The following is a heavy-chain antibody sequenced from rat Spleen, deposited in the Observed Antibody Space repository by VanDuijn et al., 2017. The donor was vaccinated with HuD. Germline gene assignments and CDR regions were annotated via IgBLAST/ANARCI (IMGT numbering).Heavy chain of an antibody. CDR1: GFTFSNSG. D-gene: IGHD1-12*03. CDR2: ISTGGGNT. V-gene: IGHV5S13*01. CDR3: ARLGYYGYYHVDY. Sequence: EVQLVESGGGLVQPGRSLKLSCAASGFTFSNSGMAWVRQAPTKGLEWVASISTGGGNTFYRDSVKGRFTISRDNAESTLYLQLDSLRSEDTATYYCARLGYYGYYHVDYWGQGVMVTVAS. J-gene: IGHJ2*01.